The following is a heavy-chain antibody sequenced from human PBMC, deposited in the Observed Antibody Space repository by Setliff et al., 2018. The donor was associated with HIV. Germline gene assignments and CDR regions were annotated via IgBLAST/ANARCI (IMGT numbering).Heavy chain of an antibody. CDR3: TRDRSSWSGGPNDAFDV. J-gene: IGHJ3*01. CDR2: IDHRGST. D-gene: IGHD6-13*01. CDR1: GGSFSGYY. Sequence: KTSETLSLTCAVYGGSFSGYYWSWIRQPPGKGLEWIGEIDHRGSTNYNPSLKSRVTISVDTSKNRFSLNLNSVTPADTALYYCTRDRSSWSGGPNDAFDVWGQGTMVTVSS. V-gene: IGHV4-34*01.